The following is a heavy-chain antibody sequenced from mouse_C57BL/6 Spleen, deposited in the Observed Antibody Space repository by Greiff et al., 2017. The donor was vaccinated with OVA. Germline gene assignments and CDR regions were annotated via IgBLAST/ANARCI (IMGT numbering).Heavy chain of an antibody. CDR1: GYTFTDYE. V-gene: IGHV1-15*01. Sequence: VQLQESGAELVRPGASVTLSCKASGYTFTDYEMHWVKQTPVHGLEWIGAIDPETGGTAYNQKFKGKAILTADKSSSTAYMELRSLTSEDSAVYYCTRWDYGKEDYAMDYWGQGTSVTVSS. D-gene: IGHD2-1*01. CDR3: TRWDYGKEDYAMDY. CDR2: IDPETGGT. J-gene: IGHJ4*01.